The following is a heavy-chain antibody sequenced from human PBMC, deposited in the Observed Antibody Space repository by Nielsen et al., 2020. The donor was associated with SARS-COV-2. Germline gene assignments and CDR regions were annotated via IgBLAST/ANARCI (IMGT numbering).Heavy chain of an antibody. J-gene: IGHJ6*02. D-gene: IGHD6-19*01. Sequence: SGPTLVKPTQTLTLTCTFSGFSLSTSGMCVSWIRQPPGKALEWLALIDWDDDKYYSTSLKTRLTISKDTSKNQVVLTMTNMDPVDTATYYCARLTVAGSLLGYYYYYGMDVWGQGTTVTVSS. V-gene: IGHV2-70*01. CDR1: GFSLSTSGMC. CDR2: IDWDDDK. CDR3: ARLTVAGSLLGYYYYYGMDV.